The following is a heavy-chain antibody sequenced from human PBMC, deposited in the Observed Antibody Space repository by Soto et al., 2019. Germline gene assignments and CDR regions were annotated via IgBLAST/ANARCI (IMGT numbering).Heavy chain of an antibody. D-gene: IGHD6-19*01. CDR3: ARDKSPYSSVWPNRHFDY. Sequence: QVQLVESGGGVVQPGRSLRLSCAASGFTFSSYAMHWVRQAPGKGLEWVAVMSYDGSNKYYADSVKGRFTISRDNSKNTLYLQMNSLRAEDTAVYYCARDKSPYSSVWPNRHFDYWGQGTLVTVSS. CDR1: GFTFSSYA. J-gene: IGHJ4*02. V-gene: IGHV3-30-3*01. CDR2: MSYDGSNK.